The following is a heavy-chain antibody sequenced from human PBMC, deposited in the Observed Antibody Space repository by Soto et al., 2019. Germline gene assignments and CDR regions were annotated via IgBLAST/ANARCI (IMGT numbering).Heavy chain of an antibody. CDR1: GFTFSSYG. CDR2: IWYDGSNK. V-gene: IGHV3-33*01. D-gene: IGHD3-22*01. CDR3: ARGPMWLSSGYYYVDY. J-gene: IGHJ4*02. Sequence: ESGGSVVQPGRSLRLSCAASGFTFSSYGMHWVSQAPGKGLEWGAVIWYDGSNKYYADSVKGRFTISRDNSKNTLYLQMNRLKAEDTAVYYCARGPMWLSSGYYYVDYWGQGTLVTVSS.